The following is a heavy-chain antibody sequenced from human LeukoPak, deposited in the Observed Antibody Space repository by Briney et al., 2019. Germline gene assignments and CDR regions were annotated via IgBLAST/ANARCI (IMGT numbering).Heavy chain of an antibody. V-gene: IGHV1-18*01. Sequence: ASVKVSCKASGYTFTSYGISWVRQAPGQGLEWMGWISAYNGNTNYAQKLQGRVTMTTDTSTSTAYMELRSLRSEDTAVYYCARAPYYDFWSGPLGAFDIWGQGTMVTVSS. J-gene: IGHJ3*02. CDR1: GYTFTSYG. D-gene: IGHD3-3*01. CDR2: ISAYNGNT. CDR3: ARAPYYDFWSGPLGAFDI.